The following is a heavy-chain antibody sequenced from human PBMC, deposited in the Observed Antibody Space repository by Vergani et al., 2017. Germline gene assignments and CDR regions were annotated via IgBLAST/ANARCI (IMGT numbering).Heavy chain of an antibody. Sequence: EVQLVESGGGLVQPGRSLRLSCAASGFTFDDNAMHWVRQAPGKGLEWVSGISWNSGSIGYADSVKGRFTISRDNAKNSLYLQMNSLRAEDMALYYCAKGGAAGTLFDYWGQGTLVTVSS. CDR2: ISWNSGSI. D-gene: IGHD6-13*01. CDR3: AKGGAAGTLFDY. CDR1: GFTFDDNA. V-gene: IGHV3-9*03. J-gene: IGHJ4*02.